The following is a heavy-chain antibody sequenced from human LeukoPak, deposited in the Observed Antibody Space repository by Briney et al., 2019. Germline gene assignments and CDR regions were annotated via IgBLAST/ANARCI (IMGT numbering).Heavy chain of an antibody. J-gene: IGHJ6*03. Sequence: PSETLSLTCTVSGGSISSYYWSWIRQPPGKGLEWIGYIYYSGSTNYNPSLKSRVTISVDTSKNQFSLKLTSVTAADTAVYYCASVRYYDFWSGYPRSYYYMDVWGKGTTVTVSS. D-gene: IGHD3-3*01. CDR2: IYYSGST. CDR3: ASVRYYDFWSGYPRSYYYMDV. V-gene: IGHV4-59*01. CDR1: GGSISSYY.